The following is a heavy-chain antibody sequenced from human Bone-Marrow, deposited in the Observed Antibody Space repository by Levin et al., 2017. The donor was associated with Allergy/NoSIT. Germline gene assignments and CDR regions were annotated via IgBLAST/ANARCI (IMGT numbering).Heavy chain of an antibody. V-gene: IGHV4-31*03. CDR2: IYYNGST. Sequence: SETLSLTCTVSGASIRSGAYYWSWVRQPPGQGLEWIGYIYYNGSTYFNPSLKSRVSISVDTSKNQFSLKLSSVTAADTTDYYCARVLAGFDGSAMAYDYWGRGSLVTVSS. CDR1: GASIRSGAYY. CDR3: ARVLAGFDGSAMAYDY. J-gene: IGHJ4*02. D-gene: IGHD3-10*01.